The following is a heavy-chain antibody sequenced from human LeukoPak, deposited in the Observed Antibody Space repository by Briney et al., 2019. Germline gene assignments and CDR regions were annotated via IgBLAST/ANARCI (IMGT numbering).Heavy chain of an antibody. Sequence: GESLKISCKGSGYSFTSYWIGWVRQMPGKGLEWMGIISPGDPEIRYSPSFQGQVTISADKSISTAFLQWSSLKASDTAIYFCARRTYFDTRHFDYWGQGTLVTVSS. J-gene: IGHJ4*02. D-gene: IGHD3-22*01. CDR2: ISPGDPEI. CDR1: GYSFTSYW. V-gene: IGHV5-51*01. CDR3: ARRTYFDTRHFDY.